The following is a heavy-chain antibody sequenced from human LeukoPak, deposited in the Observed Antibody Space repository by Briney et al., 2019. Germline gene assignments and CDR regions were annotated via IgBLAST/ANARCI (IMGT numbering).Heavy chain of an antibody. Sequence: GGSLRLSCAASGFTFSNAWMSWVRQAPGKGLEWVGRIESKTDGGTTDYAAPVKGRFTISRDDSKNTLYLQMNSLKTEDTAVYYCTTDGDYSSFDYWGQGTLVTVSS. CDR2: IESKTDGGTT. V-gene: IGHV3-15*04. CDR1: GFTFSNAW. CDR3: TTDGDYSSFDY. D-gene: IGHD4-17*01. J-gene: IGHJ4*02.